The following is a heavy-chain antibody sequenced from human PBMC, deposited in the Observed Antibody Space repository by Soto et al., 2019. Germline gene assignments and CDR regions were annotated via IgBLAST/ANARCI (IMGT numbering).Heavy chain of an antibody. D-gene: IGHD3-22*01. CDR1: GYTFTSYY. Sequence: PSVKVSCKASGYTFTSYYMHWVRQAPGQGLEWMGITNPSGGSTSHAQNFQGRVTMSRDTSTGTVYMELSSLRSDDTAVYYCAIGLRYYYDSSGSRHFDYWGQGTLVTVSS. CDR2: TNPSGGST. V-gene: IGHV1-46*01. CDR3: AIGLRYYYDSSGSRHFDY. J-gene: IGHJ4*02.